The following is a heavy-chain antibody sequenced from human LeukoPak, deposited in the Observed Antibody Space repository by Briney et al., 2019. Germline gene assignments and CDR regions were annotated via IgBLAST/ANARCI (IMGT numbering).Heavy chain of an antibody. J-gene: IGHJ4*02. CDR2: MNPNSGNT. V-gene: IGHV1-8*01. Sequence: ASVKVSCKASGYTFTSYDINWVRQATGQGLEWMGWMNPNSGNTGYAQKFQGRVTMTRNTSITTAYMELSSLRSEDTAVYYCARVGDSSGYYSTNYYFDYWGQGTLVTVSS. D-gene: IGHD3-22*01. CDR1: GYTFTSYD. CDR3: ARVGDSSGYYSTNYYFDY.